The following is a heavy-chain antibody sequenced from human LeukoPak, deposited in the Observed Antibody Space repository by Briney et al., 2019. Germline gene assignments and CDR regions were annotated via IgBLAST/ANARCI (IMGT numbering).Heavy chain of an antibody. J-gene: IGHJ4*02. CDR2: IYSGGST. V-gene: IGHV3-53*01. D-gene: IGHD4-17*01. Sequence: PGGSLRLSCAASGFTVSSNYMSWVRQAPGKGLEWGSVIYSGGSTYYADSVKGRFTISRDNSKNTLYLQLNSLRAEDTAVYYCARVGYGDYVRYFDYWGQGTLVTVSS. CDR3: ARVGYGDYVRYFDY. CDR1: GFTVSSNY.